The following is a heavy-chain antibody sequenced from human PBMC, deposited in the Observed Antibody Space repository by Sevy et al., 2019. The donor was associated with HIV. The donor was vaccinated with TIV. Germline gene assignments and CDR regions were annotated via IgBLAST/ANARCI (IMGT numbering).Heavy chain of an antibody. CDR3: AKRLWGNRGHDY. CDR2: FYSGGST. Sequence: GGSLRLSCAASGFTVSNNYMSWVRQAPGKGLEWVSVFYSGGSTFYADSVKGRFTISRDNSKKTLYLQLNSRIAEDSAVYYCAKRLWGNRGHDYWGQGALVTVSS. CDR1: GFTVSNNY. J-gene: IGHJ4*02. D-gene: IGHD3-16*01. V-gene: IGHV3-66*01.